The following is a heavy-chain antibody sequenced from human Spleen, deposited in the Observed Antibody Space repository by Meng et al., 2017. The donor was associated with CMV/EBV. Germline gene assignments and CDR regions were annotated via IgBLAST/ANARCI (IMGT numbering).Heavy chain of an antibody. Sequence: GGSLRLSCAASGFTFSSYAMSWVRQAPGKGLEWVSAISGSGGSTYYADSVKGRFTISRDSAKNSLYLQMNSLRAEDTAVYYCATSSGWYFDLWGRGTLVTVSS. CDR1: GFTFSSYA. CDR3: ATSSGWYFDL. J-gene: IGHJ2*01. CDR2: ISGSGGST. V-gene: IGHV3-23*01. D-gene: IGHD6-19*01.